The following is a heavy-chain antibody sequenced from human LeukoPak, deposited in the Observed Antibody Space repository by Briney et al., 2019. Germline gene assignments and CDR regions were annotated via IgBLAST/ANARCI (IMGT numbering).Heavy chain of an antibody. Sequence: ASETLSLTCAGYGGSFSGYYWSWVRQPPGKGLEWIGEINHSGSTNYNPSLKSRVTISVDTSKNQFSLKLSSVTAADTAVYYCASWDAFDIWGQGTMVTVSS. CDR1: GGSFSGYY. CDR2: INHSGST. V-gene: IGHV4-34*01. CDR3: ASWDAFDI. J-gene: IGHJ3*02.